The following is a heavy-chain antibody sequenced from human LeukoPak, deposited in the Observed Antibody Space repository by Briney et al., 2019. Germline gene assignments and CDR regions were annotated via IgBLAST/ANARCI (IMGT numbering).Heavy chain of an antibody. Sequence: GGSLRLSCAASGFTFSSYEMNWVRQAPGKGLEWVSYISSSGRTIYYADSVKGRFTISRDNAKNSLYLQMNSLRAEDTAVYYCGRGHWGLDYWGQGALVTVSS. J-gene: IGHJ4*02. CDR1: GFTFSSYE. CDR2: ISSSGRTI. D-gene: IGHD7-27*01. CDR3: GRGHWGLDY. V-gene: IGHV3-48*03.